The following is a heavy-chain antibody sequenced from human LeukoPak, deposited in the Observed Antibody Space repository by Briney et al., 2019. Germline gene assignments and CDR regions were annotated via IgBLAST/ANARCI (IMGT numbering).Heavy chain of an antibody. CDR3: ARRSDRYCSSISCLTRYGMDV. CDR2: IYPGDSDT. Sequence: GESLKISCKGSGYSFTSYWIGWVRQMPGKGLEWMGIIYPGDSDTKYSPSFQGQVTISADKSISTAYLQWSSLKASDTAMYYCARRSDRYCSSISCLTRYGMDVWGQGTTVTVSS. D-gene: IGHD2-2*01. J-gene: IGHJ6*02. CDR1: GYSFTSYW. V-gene: IGHV5-51*01.